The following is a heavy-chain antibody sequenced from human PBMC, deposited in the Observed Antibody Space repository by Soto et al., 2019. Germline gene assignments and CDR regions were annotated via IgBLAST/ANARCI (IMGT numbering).Heavy chain of an antibody. J-gene: IGHJ5*02. D-gene: IGHD6-13*01. V-gene: IGHV3-21*01. Sequence: KTGGSLRLSCAASGFTFRSFTMNWVRQAPGKGLEWVSTISSNSAYIYYTDALRGRFTISRDNAKNSLHLQMNSLRAEDTAVYYCTRDASRDSSARGWFDPWGPGTLVTV. CDR2: ISSNSAYI. CDR3: TRDASRDSSARGWFDP. CDR1: GFTFRSFT.